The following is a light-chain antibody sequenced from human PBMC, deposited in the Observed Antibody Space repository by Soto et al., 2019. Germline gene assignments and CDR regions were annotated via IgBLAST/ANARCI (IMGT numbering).Light chain of an antibody. CDR3: QQYGSSTRT. J-gene: IGKJ1*01. CDR1: QSVSSF. Sequence: EILLTQSPATLSLSPGNRATLSCRASQSVSSFLAWYQQKPGQAPRLLIYDASNRATGIPARFSGSGSGTDFTLTISRLETEDFAVYYCQQYGSSTRTFGQGTKVDIK. V-gene: IGKV3-20*01. CDR2: DAS.